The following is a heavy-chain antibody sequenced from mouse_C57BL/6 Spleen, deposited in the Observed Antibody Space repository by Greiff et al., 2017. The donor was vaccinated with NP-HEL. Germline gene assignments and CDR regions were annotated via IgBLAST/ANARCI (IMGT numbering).Heavy chain of an antibody. Sequence: QVQLQQSGAELARPGASVKLSCKASGYTFTSYGISWVKQSTGQGLEWIGEIYPRSGNTYYNEKFKGKATLTADKSSSTAYMELRSRTSEDSAVYFCARAEFSYYFDYWGQGTTLTVSS. CDR1: GYTFTSYG. CDR2: IYPRSGNT. D-gene: IGHD1-1*01. CDR3: ARAEFSYYFDY. V-gene: IGHV1-81*01. J-gene: IGHJ2*01.